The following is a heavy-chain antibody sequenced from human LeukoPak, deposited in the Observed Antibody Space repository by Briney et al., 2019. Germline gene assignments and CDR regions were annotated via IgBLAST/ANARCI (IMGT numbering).Heavy chain of an antibody. CDR3: ARGHFELHY. CDR1: GGSFSGYY. V-gene: IGHV3-11*01. Sequence: LSLTCAVYGGSFSGYYWSWIRQAPGKGLEWVSYISSSGSAIYYADSVKGRFTISRDNAKKSVYLQMNSLRAEDTAVYYCARGHFELHYWGQGTLVTISS. J-gene: IGHJ4*02. D-gene: IGHD3-3*02. CDR2: ISSSGSAI.